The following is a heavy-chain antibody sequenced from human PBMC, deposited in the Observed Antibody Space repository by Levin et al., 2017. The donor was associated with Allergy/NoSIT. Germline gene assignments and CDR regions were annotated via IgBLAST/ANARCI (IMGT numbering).Heavy chain of an antibody. J-gene: IGHJ4*02. Sequence: GESLKISCAASGFTVSSNYMSWVRQAPGKGLEWVSVIYSGGSTYYADSVKGRFTISRDNSKNTLYLQMNSLRAEDTAVYYCARDLGSGWGYYFDYWGQGTLVTVSS. CDR3: ARDLGSGWGYYFDY. V-gene: IGHV3-66*01. CDR2: IYSGGST. CDR1: GFTVSSNY. D-gene: IGHD6-19*01.